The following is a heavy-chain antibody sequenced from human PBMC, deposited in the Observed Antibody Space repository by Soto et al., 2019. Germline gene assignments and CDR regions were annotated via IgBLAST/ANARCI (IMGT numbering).Heavy chain of an antibody. V-gene: IGHV4-4*02. CDR2: IYHSGST. CDR1: GGSISSSNW. Sequence: SETLSLTCAVSGGSISSSNWWSWVRQPPGKGLEWIGEIYHSGSTNYNPSLKSRVTISVDKSKNQFSLKLSSVTAADTAVYYCARTPSYSSGWWYYFDYRGQGTLVTVSS. CDR3: ARTPSYSSGWWYYFDY. J-gene: IGHJ4*02. D-gene: IGHD6-19*01.